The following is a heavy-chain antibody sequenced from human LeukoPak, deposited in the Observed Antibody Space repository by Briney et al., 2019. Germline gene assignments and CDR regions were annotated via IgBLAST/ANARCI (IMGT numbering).Heavy chain of an antibody. Sequence: PSETPSLTCTVSGDSISSNSHYWGWIRQPPGKGLEWIGSIYYSGSSYYNPSVKSRVNISVDTSKNQFSLKLSSVTAADTAVYYCARHSGYCSGGRCPPELEFWGQGTLVTVSS. V-gene: IGHV4-39*01. J-gene: IGHJ4*02. D-gene: IGHD2-15*01. CDR3: ARHSGYCSGGRCPPELEF. CDR2: IYYSGSS. CDR1: GDSISSNSHY.